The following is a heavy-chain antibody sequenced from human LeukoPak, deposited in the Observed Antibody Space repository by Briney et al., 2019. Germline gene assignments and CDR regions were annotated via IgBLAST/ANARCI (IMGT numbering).Heavy chain of an antibody. CDR2: INPQSGGT. V-gene: IGHV1-2*02. D-gene: IGHD3-10*01. CDR1: GFHFFAYY. CDR3: GTDPGHSGMDY. Sequence: ASVKVSCKTSGFHFFAYYIQWVRQAPGQGLEWMGWINPQSGGTTYSQKFQDRVTLTSDTSIRTAYMELRRLTSDDTAVYYCGTDPGHSGMDYWGLGSLVTVSS. J-gene: IGHJ4*02.